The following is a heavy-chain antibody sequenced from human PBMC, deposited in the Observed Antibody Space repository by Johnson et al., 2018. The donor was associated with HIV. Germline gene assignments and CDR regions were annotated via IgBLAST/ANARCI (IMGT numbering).Heavy chain of an antibody. CDR3: ARESKAEFWLDHAFDI. J-gene: IGHJ3*02. V-gene: IGHV3-20*04. Sequence: VQLVESGGGVVRPGGSLRLSCAASGFTFDDYAMHWVRQAPGKGLEWVSVIYSGGSTRYADSVKGRFTISRDNAKNTLYLQMNSLRAEDTAVYYCARESKAEFWLDHAFDIWGQGTMVTVSS. CDR2: IYSGGST. D-gene: IGHD3-9*01. CDR1: GFTFDDYA.